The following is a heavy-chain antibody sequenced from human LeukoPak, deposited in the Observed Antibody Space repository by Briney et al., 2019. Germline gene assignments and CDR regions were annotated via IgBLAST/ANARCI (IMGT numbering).Heavy chain of an antibody. CDR3: ARDGYVLRYFDWLRQDYYYMDV. D-gene: IGHD3-9*01. Sequence: ETLSLTCTVSGGSISSSSYYWGWVRQAPGKGLEWVSSISSSSSYIYYADSVKGRFTISRDNAKNSLYPQMNSLRAEDTAVYYCARDGYVLRYFDWLRQDYYYMDVWGKGTTVTISS. CDR1: GGSISSSSYY. CDR2: ISSSSSYI. J-gene: IGHJ6*03. V-gene: IGHV3-21*01.